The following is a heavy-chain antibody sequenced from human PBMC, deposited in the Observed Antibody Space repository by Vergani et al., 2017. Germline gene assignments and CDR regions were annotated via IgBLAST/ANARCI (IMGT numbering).Heavy chain of an antibody. D-gene: IGHD3-16*01. V-gene: IGHV4-34*01. CDR1: GGSFSDYY. CDR3: VRQVFGCDS. CDR2: VSHSGST. J-gene: IGHJ4*02. Sequence: QVQLQQWGAGLLKPSETLSLTCAVYGGSFSDYYWTWIRQPPGKGLEWIGSVSHSGSTWYNPSLNGRGTISIDMSKNQFFLKLRPVTAADTAVYYCVRQVFGCDSWGQGAPVTVSS.